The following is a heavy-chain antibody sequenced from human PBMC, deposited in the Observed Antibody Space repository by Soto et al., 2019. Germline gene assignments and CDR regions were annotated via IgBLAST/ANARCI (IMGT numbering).Heavy chain of an antibody. CDR1: GYSFTGYY. D-gene: IGHD3-16*01. CDR2: INPNSGGT. J-gene: IGHJ6*02. CDR3: ARGSWAGPFYYYGMDV. Sequence: ASVKGSCKASGYSFTGYYMHWVRQAPGQGLEWMGWINPNSGGTNYAQKFQGWVTMTRDTSISTAYMELSRLRSDDTAVYYCARGSWAGPFYYYGMDVWGQGTTVTVSS. V-gene: IGHV1-2*04.